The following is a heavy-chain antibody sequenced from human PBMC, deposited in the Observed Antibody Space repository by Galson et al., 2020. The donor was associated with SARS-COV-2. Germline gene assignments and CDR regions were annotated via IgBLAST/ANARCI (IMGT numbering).Heavy chain of an antibody. D-gene: IGHD1-26*01. CDR2: MYFGGSA. CDR1: NGAITGHS. J-gene: IGHJ4*02. V-gene: IGHV4-4*09. Sequence: ETSETLSLTCTVSNGAITGHSWSWIRQPPGTGLEWIGYMYFGGSATYNPSLKRRVTISLDTPKNQFSLKLTSVTASDTAVYYCAKLAEGRRSSEDYWGQGTLVTVSS. CDR3: AKLAEGRRSSEDY.